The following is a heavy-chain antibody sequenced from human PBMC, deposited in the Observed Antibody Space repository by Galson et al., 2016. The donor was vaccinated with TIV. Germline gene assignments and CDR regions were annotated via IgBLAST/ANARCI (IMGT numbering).Heavy chain of an antibody. CDR1: RFGFNTYW. J-gene: IGHJ4*02. V-gene: IGHV3-7*03. Sequence: SLRLSCAASRFGFNTYWMSWVRQAPGKGLEWVANIKQDGSEKDYVDSVKGRFTISRDNAKNSLYLHMNSLRAEDTAVYYCAKRPIITIFGAGSNYCDSWGQGTLVTVSS. CDR3: AKRPIITIFGAGSNYCDS. CDR2: IKQDGSEK. D-gene: IGHD3-3*01.